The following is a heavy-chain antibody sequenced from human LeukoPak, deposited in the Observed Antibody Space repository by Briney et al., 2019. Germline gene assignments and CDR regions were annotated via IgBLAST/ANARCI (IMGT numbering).Heavy chain of an antibody. CDR1: GFTFSSFG. Sequence: GGSLRLSCAASGFTFSSFGMHWLRQAPGKGLEWVAFIRYDGSNKYYADSVKGRFTISRDNSKNTLYLQMNSLRAEDTAVYYCAKFRMGHLYYFDYWGQGTLVTVSS. CDR3: AKFRMGHLYYFDY. D-gene: IGHD3-10*01. CDR2: IRYDGSNK. V-gene: IGHV3-30*02. J-gene: IGHJ4*02.